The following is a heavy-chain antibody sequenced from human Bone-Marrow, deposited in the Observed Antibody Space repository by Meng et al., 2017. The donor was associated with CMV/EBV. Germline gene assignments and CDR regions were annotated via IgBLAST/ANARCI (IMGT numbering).Heavy chain of an antibody. CDR1: GYTFPGCY. D-gene: IGHD2-15*01. Sequence: CKASGYTFPGCYLHWVRRAPGEGLEWMGWINCNSGGTNYGQKFQGRVTMTRDTSISTTFMELSRLRSDDTAVYYCARRGGGGFLGDLDFWGRGTLVTVSS. J-gene: IGHJ4*01. V-gene: IGHV1-2*02. CDR3: ARRGGGGFLGDLDF. CDR2: INCNSGGT.